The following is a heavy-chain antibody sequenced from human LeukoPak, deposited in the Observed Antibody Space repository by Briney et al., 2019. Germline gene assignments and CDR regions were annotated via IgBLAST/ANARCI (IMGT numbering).Heavy chain of an antibody. J-gene: IGHJ4*02. CDR2: ISAYNGNT. CDR3: ARDGYDFWSGPSGY. V-gene: IGHV1-18*01. D-gene: IGHD3-3*01. Sequence: ASVKVSCKASGYTFTSCGISWVRQAPGQGLEWMGWISAYNGNTNYAQKLQGRVTMTTDTSTSTAYMELRSLRSDDTAVYYCARDGYDFWSGPSGYWGQGTLVTVSS. CDR1: GYTFTSCG.